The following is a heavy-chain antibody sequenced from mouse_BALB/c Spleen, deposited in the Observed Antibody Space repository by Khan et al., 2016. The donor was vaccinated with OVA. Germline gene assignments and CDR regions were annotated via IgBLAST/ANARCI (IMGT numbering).Heavy chain of an antibody. Sequence: QVQLKQSGPGLVQPSQSLSITCTVSGFSLPNYSVHWVRQSPGKGLEWLGVIWSAGSTDYNEAFISRLTISKDNSRSQVFFKMNNLQPNDTAIYYCARRGYDYGRGALFAYWAKGPWSLSLQ. CDR2: IWSAGST. CDR1: GFSLPNYS. D-gene: IGHD2-4*01. CDR3: ARRGYDYGRGALFAY. J-gene: IGHJ3*01. V-gene: IGHV2-2*02.